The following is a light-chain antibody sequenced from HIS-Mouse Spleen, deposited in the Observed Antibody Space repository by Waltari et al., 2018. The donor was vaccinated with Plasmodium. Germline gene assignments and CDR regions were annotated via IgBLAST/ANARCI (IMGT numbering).Light chain of an antibody. Sequence: SYELTQPPSVSVSPGQTARITCSGDALPKKYAYWYQQKSGQAPVLVIYEDSKRPSGTPERFSGSISGTMATLTISGAQVEDEADYYCYSTDSSGNHRVFGGWTKLTVL. CDR2: EDS. V-gene: IGLV3-10*01. CDR3: YSTDSSGNHRV. CDR1: ALPKKY. J-gene: IGLJ3*02.